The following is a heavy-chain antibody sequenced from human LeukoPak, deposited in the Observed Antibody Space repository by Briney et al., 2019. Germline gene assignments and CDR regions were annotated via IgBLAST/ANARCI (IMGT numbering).Heavy chain of an antibody. CDR3: ARDLYGDYVGDY. CDR1: GYTFTGYY. V-gene: IGHV1-2*02. J-gene: IGHJ4*02. Sequence: ASVKVSCKASGYTFTGYYMHWVRQAPGQGLEWMGWINPNSGGTNYAQKFQGRVTMTTDTSTSTAYMELRSLRSDDTAVYYCARDLYGDYVGDYWGQGTLVTVSS. CDR2: INPNSGGT. D-gene: IGHD4-17*01.